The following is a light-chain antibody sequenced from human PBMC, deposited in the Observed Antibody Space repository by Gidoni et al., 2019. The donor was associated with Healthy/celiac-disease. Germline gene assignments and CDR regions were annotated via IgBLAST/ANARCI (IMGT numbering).Light chain of an antibody. CDR1: QSISSW. J-gene: IGKJ1*01. V-gene: IGKV1-5*03. CDR2: KAS. Sequence: DIQMTQSPSTLSASVGDRVTITCRASQSISSWLGWYQQKPGKAPKLLIYKASSLESGVPSRFSGSGSWTEFTLTISSLQPDDFATYYCQQYNSYSPWTFGQGTKVEIK. CDR3: QQYNSYSPWT.